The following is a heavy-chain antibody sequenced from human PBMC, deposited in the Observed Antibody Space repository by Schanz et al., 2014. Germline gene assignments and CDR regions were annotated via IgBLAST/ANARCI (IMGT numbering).Heavy chain of an antibody. D-gene: IGHD5-12*01. CDR3: AREGEWGYDPPRH. Sequence: EVVLVESGGASVQPGGSLRLSCAASGFTFSNYVMDWVRQAPGTGLERVSGIGGSGGSTDYADSVQGRFTISRDNAKNSLYLQMNSLRAEDTAVYYCAREGEWGYDPPRHWGQGTLVTVSS. J-gene: IGHJ4*02. CDR1: GFTFSNYV. V-gene: IGHV3-23*04. CDR2: IGGSGGST.